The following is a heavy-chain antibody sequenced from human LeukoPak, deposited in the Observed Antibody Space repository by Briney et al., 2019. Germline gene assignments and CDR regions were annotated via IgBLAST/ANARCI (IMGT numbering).Heavy chain of an antibody. V-gene: IGHV4-30-4*08. D-gene: IGHD4-23*01. J-gene: IGHJ6*03. CDR2: IYYSGST. CDR3: ARGGYDYGGNSEKRYYYYYMDV. Sequence: SETLSLTCTVSGGSISSGDYYWSWIRQPPGKGLEWIGYIYYSGSTYYNPSLKSRVTISVDTSKNQFSLKLSSVTAADTAVYYCARGGYDYGGNSEKRYYYYYMDVWGKGITVTVSS. CDR1: GGSISSGDYY.